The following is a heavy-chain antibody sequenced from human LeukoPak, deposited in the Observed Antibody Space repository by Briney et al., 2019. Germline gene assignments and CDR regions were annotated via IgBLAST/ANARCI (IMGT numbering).Heavy chain of an antibody. J-gene: IGHJ4*02. CDR3: ARGAGNYYDSSGYYFPDY. CDR1: VGSFRGYY. CDR2: INHSGST. V-gene: IGHV4-34*01. Sequence: SSETLSLTCAVYVGSFRGYYWSWIREPPGKGLEWIGEINHSGSTNYNPSLKSRVTISVDTSKNQFSLKLSSVTAADTAVYYCARGAGNYYDSSGYYFPDYWGQGTLVTVSS. D-gene: IGHD3-22*01.